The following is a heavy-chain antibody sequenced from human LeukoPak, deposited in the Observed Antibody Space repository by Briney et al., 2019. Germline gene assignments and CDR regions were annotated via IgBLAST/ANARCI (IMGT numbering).Heavy chain of an antibody. J-gene: IGHJ4*02. V-gene: IGHV3-23*01. Sequence: GGSLGLSCAASGFTFSSYWMNWVRQAPGKGLEWVSSISAGGGSAYYADSVRGRFTISRDNSKNTLYLQMSSLRAADTAVYYCAKDSGYTYGHWGQGILVSVSS. CDR1: GFTFSSYW. CDR2: ISAGGGSA. CDR3: AKDSGYTYGH. D-gene: IGHD5-18*01.